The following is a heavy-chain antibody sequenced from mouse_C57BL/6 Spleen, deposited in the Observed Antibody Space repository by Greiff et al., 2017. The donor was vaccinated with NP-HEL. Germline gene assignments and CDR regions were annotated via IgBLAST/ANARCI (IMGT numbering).Heavy chain of an antibody. Sequence: EVKLVESGPGLVKPSQSLSLTCSVTGYSITSGYYWNWIRQFPGNKLEWMGYISYDGSNNYNPSLKNRISITRDTSKNQFFLKLNSVTTEDTATYYCARGGGAPFAYWGQGTLVTVSA. CDR3: ARGGGAPFAY. V-gene: IGHV3-6*01. CDR2: ISYDGSN. CDR1: GYSITSGYY. J-gene: IGHJ3*01.